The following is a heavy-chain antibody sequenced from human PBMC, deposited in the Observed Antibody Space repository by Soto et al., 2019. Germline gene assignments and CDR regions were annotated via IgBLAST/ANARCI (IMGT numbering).Heavy chain of an antibody. CDR2: IVVGSGNT. CDR3: AADRGVTGTHPYVYYYGMDV. V-gene: IGHV1-58*02. J-gene: IGHJ6*02. D-gene: IGHD1-1*01. Sequence: QMQQVQSGPEMKKPGTSVKVSCKTSGFTFSVSAMHWVRQARGQRLEWIGWIVVGSGNTNYAQKFQERVTITRDMSTSTAYMELSSLLFEDTAVYYCAADRGVTGTHPYVYYYGMDVWGQGTTVTVSS. CDR1: GFTFSVSA.